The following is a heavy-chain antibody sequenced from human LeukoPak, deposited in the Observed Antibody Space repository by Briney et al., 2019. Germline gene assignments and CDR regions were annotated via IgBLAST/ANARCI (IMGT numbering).Heavy chain of an antibody. V-gene: IGHV4-31*03. J-gene: IGHJ5*02. CDR1: GGSISIGGYY. CDR3: ARDRRLGYCSSTSCTYNWFDP. CDR2: IYYSGST. D-gene: IGHD2-2*01. Sequence: SQTLSLTCTVSGGSISIGGYYWSWIRQHPGKGLEWIGYIYYSGSTYYNPSLKSRVTISVDTSKNQFSLKLSSVTAADTAVYYCARDRRLGYCSSTSCTYNWFDPWGQGTLVTVSS.